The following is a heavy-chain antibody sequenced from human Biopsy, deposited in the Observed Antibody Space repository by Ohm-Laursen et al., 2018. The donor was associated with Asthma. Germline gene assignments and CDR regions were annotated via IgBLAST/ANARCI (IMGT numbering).Heavy chain of an antibody. D-gene: IGHD3-22*01. Sequence: TLSLTCTVSYGSITSGGYYWTWIRQHPGKGLEWIGFICYSGSTYYNPSLKSRVSISIDTSKNQFSLKLSSVTAADTAVYHCARAQDYYDSRGYYRSFDYWGQGTLVTVSS. J-gene: IGHJ4*02. CDR2: ICYSGST. CDR1: YGSITSGGYY. V-gene: IGHV4-31*03. CDR3: ARAQDYYDSRGYYRSFDY.